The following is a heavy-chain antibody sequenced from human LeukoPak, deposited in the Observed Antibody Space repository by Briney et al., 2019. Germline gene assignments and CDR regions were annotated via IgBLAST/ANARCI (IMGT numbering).Heavy chain of an antibody. CDR3: AKQVGSTLWYYYMDV. CDR1: GFTSNFD. D-gene: IGHD2/OR15-2a*01. CDR2: LTGSASST. J-gene: IGHJ6*03. Sequence: GGSLRLSCAAPGFTSNFDLSWVRQAPGKGLEWVSSLTGSASSTYYADSVKGRFTVSRDNFKNTVYLQMNSLRAEDTAVYYCAKQVGSTLWYYYMDVWGKGTTVTISS. V-gene: IGHV3-23*01.